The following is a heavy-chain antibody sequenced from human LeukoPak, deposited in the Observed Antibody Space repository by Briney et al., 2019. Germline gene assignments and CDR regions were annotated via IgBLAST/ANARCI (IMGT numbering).Heavy chain of an antibody. V-gene: IGHV1-3*02. D-gene: IGHD6-13*01. CDR1: VYTFTSYA. CDR3: AREGVYPVAGFDY. CDR2: SNAGNGNT. Sequence: GASVKVSCTASVYTFTSYAMHWVRQAPGQRLEWMGWSNAGNGNTKYSQEFQGRVTITRDTSASTAYMELSSLRSEDMAVYYCAREGVYPVAGFDYWGQGTLVTVSS. J-gene: IGHJ4*02.